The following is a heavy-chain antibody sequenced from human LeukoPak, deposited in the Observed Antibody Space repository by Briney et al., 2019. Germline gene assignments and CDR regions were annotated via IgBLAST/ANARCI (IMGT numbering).Heavy chain of an antibody. V-gene: IGHV3-48*01. D-gene: IGHD4-11*01. CDR1: GFTFSSYS. Sequence: GGSLRLSCAASGFTFSSYSMNWVRQAPGKGLEWVSYISSSSSTIYYADSVKGRFTISRDNAKNSLYLQMNSLRAEDTAVYYCARGYYSNYGYYYYYMDVWGKGTTVTVSS. CDR2: ISSSSSTI. CDR3: ARGYYSNYGYYYYYMDV. J-gene: IGHJ6*03.